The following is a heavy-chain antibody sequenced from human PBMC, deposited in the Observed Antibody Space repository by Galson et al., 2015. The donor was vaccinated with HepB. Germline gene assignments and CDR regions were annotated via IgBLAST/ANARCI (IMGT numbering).Heavy chain of an antibody. J-gene: IGHJ4*02. V-gene: IGHV3-43*01. CDR1: GFTFNDYT. Sequence: SLRLSCAASGFTFNDYTMHWLRQVPEKGLEWVSLISWDGHTTYYADSVEGRFTISRDNNNNSLYLEMNSLITEDTALYYCAKEVGGSGDLAFENWGQGTLVTVSS. D-gene: IGHD3-10*01. CDR3: AKEVGGSGDLAFEN. CDR2: ISWDGHTT.